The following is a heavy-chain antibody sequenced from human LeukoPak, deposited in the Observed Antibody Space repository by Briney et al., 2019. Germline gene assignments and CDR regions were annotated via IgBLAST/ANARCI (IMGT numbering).Heavy chain of an antibody. J-gene: IGHJ4*02. Sequence: GGSLRLSCAASGFTFSSYSMIWVRQAPGKGLEWVSSISSSSYIYYADSVKGRFTISRDNAKNSLYLQMNSLRAEDTAVYYCASGYCSGGSCQHDYWGQGTLVTVSS. D-gene: IGHD2-15*01. CDR2: ISSSSYI. V-gene: IGHV3-21*01. CDR3: ASGYCSGGSCQHDY. CDR1: GFTFSSYS.